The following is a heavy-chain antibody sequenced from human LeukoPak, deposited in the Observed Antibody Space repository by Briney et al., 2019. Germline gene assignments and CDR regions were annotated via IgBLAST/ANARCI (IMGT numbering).Heavy chain of an antibody. V-gene: IGHV3-15*01. CDR1: GFSFSNAW. D-gene: IGHD6-13*01. CDR2: IKYTTDGGPT. CDR3: TVLGQAAASAY. J-gene: IGHJ4*02. Sequence: GGSLRLSCAASGFSFSNAWMSWVRQTPGKGLEWVGLIKYTTDGGPTDYAAPVKGRFTISRDDSKNTLYLQVNSLKTEDTAVYYCTVLGQAAASAYWGQGTLVTVSS.